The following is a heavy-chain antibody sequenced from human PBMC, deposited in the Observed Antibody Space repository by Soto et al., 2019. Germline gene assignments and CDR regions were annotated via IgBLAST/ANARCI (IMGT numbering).Heavy chain of an antibody. CDR3: ARDTYSSSPKYNWFDP. Sequence: QVQLQESGPGLVKPSQTLSLTCTVSGGSISSGDYYWSWIRQPPGKGLEWIGYIYYSGSTYYNPSLKSRVTISIDTAKNQFSLKLSAVTATDTAVYYCARDTYSSSPKYNWFDPWGQGTLVTVSS. CDR2: IYYSGST. CDR1: GGSISSGDYY. J-gene: IGHJ5*02. D-gene: IGHD6-6*01. V-gene: IGHV4-30-4*01.